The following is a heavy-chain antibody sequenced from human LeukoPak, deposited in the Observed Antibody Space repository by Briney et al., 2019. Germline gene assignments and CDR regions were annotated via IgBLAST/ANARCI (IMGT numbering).Heavy chain of an antibody. D-gene: IGHD5-12*01. J-gene: IGHJ6*02. CDR3: ARVVATKNYYYYYGMDV. V-gene: IGHV1-69*04. CDR1: GGTFSSYA. Sequence: GASVKVSCKASGGTFSSYAISWVRQAPGQGLEWMGRIIPILGIANYAQKFQGRVTITADKSTSTAYMELSSLRSEDTAVYYCARVVATKNYYYYYGMDVWGQGTTVTVSS. CDR2: IIPILGIA.